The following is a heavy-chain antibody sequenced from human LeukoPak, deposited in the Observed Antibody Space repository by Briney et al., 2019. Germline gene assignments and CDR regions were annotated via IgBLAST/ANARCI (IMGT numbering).Heavy chain of an antibody. V-gene: IGHV3-33*08. D-gene: IGHD7-27*01. Sequence: GGSLRLSCAASGFTFSSYGMHWVRQAPGKGLEWVAVIWYDGSNKHYADSVKGRFTISRDNSKNTLYLQMNSLRAEDTAVYYCARGGLGIGDFDIWGQGTMVTVSS. CDR2: IWYDGSNK. J-gene: IGHJ3*02. CDR3: ARGGLGIGDFDI. CDR1: GFTFSSYG.